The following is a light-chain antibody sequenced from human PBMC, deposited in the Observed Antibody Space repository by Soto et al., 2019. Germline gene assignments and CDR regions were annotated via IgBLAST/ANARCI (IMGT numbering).Light chain of an antibody. CDR1: NIRSKN. J-gene: IGLJ2*01. CDR2: RDF. V-gene: IGLV3-9*01. Sequence: SYELTQPLSVSVALGQTAKITCEGDNIRSKNVHWYQQKAGQAPVVVINRDFNRPSGIPERSSGSNSGNTATLTITSAQAGDEADYYCQVWDSGSVVFGGGTKVTVL. CDR3: QVWDSGSVV.